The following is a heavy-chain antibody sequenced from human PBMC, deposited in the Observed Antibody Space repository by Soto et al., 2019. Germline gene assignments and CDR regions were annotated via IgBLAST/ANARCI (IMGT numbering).Heavy chain of an antibody. CDR3: ARGGIVVVPAPHLFDY. CDR2: INPSGGST. V-gene: IGHV1-46*03. CDR1: GYTFTSYY. J-gene: IGHJ4*02. D-gene: IGHD2-2*01. Sequence: GASVKVSCKASGYTFTSYYMHWVRQAPGQGLEWMGIINPSGGSTSYAQKFQGRVTMTRDTSTSTVYMELSSLRSEDTAVYYCARGGIVVVPAPHLFDYWGQGTLVTVSS.